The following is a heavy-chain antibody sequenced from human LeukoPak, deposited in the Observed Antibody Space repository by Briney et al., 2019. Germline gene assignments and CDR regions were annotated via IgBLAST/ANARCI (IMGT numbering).Heavy chain of an antibody. CDR3: AKVLRYFDWLLDDYGMDV. V-gene: IGHV1-2*02. Sequence: ASVKVSCKASGYTFTGYYMHWVRQAPRQGLEWVGWINPNSGGTNYAQKFQGRVTMTRDTSISTAYMELSRLRSDDTAVYYCAKVLRYFDWLLDDYGMDVWGQGTTVTVSS. CDR2: INPNSGGT. D-gene: IGHD3-9*01. CDR1: GYTFTGYY. J-gene: IGHJ6*02.